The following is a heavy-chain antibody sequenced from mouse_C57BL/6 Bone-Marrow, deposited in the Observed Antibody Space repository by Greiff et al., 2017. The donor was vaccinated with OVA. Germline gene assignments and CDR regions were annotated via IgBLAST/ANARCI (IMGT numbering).Heavy chain of an antibody. CDR1: EYEFPSHD. J-gene: IGHJ4*01. V-gene: IGHV5-2*01. D-gene: IGHD2-3*01. CDR3: ARVADGYYAMDY. Sequence: EVQLVESGGGLVQPGESLKLSCESNEYEFPSHDMSWVRKTPEKRLELVAAINSDGGSTSYPDTMERRFIISRDNTKKTLYLQMSSLRAEDTAFYYCARVADGYYAMDYWGQGTSVTVSS. CDR2: INSDGGST.